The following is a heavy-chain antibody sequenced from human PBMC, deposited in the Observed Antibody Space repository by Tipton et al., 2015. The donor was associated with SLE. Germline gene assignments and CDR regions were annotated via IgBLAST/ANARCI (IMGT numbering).Heavy chain of an antibody. CDR1: GGSISSTTYY. CDR3: ARDSSSWGFDY. V-gene: IGHV4-39*07. Sequence: TLSLTCTVSGGSISSTTYYWGWIRQPPGKGLEWIGSIYYSGSTYYNPSLKSRVTISVDTSKNQFSLKLSSVTAADTAVYYCARDSSSWGFDYWGQGTLVTVSS. CDR2: IYYSGST. D-gene: IGHD6-6*01. J-gene: IGHJ4*02.